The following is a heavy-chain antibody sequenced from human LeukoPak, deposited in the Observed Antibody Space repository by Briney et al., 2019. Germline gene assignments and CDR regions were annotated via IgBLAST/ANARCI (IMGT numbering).Heavy chain of an antibody. V-gene: IGHV1-18*01. Sequence: ASVKVSCKASGYTFSIYGFSWVRQAPGQGLEWMGWISAYNGNTNYAQKFQGRVTMTTDTSTSTAHMELRSLTSDDTAVYYCARDHYGGAFDYWGQGTLVTVSS. CDR1: GYTFSIYG. D-gene: IGHD4-23*01. CDR2: ISAYNGNT. J-gene: IGHJ4*02. CDR3: ARDHYGGAFDY.